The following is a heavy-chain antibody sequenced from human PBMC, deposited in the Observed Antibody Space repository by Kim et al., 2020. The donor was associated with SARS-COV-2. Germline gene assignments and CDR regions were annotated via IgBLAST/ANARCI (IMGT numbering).Heavy chain of an antibody. CDR2: ISSNGGST. V-gene: IGHV3-64D*09. J-gene: IGHJ5*02. D-gene: IGHD2-15*01. CDR3: VKLVYCSGGSCYPGDDA. Sequence: GGSLRLSCSASGFTFSSYAMHWVRQAPGKGLEYVSAISSNGGSTYYADSVKGRFTISRDNSKNTLYLQMSSLRAEDTAVYYCVKLVYCSGGSCYPGDDAWGQGTLVTVSS. CDR1: GFTFSSYA.